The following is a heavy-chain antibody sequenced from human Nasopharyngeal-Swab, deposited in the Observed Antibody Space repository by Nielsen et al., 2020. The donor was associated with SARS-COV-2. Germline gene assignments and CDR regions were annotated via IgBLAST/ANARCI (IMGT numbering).Heavy chain of an antibody. CDR3: AKGGVYGDYGDY. J-gene: IGHJ4*02. CDR2: IYSGGSST. Sequence: GESLKISCAASGFTFSSYAMSWVRQAPGKGLEWVSVIYSGGSSTYYADSVKGRFTISRDNSKNTLYLQMSSLRAEDTAVYYCAKGGVYGDYGDYWGQGTLVTVSS. D-gene: IGHD4-17*01. V-gene: IGHV3-23*03. CDR1: GFTFSSYA.